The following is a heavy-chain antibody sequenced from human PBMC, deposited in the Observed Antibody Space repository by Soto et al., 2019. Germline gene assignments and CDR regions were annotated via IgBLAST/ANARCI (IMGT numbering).Heavy chain of an antibody. D-gene: IGHD3-16*01. CDR2: ISGAGGTT. Sequence: LRLSCAASGFTFGSYAMSWVRQAAGRGLEWVSGISGAGGTTYYADSVKGRFTISRDNSKNTLFLQMNGVKAEDTAVYYCAKDMRFDPWGQGTLVTVSS. CDR3: AKDMRFDP. J-gene: IGHJ5*02. V-gene: IGHV3-23*01. CDR1: GFTFGSYA.